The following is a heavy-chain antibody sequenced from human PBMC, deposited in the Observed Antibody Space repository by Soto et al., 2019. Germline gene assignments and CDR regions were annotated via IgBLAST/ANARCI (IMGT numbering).Heavy chain of an antibody. CDR1: GGTFSSYA. V-gene: IGHV1-69*13. CDR3: ARFPSRRFAVVAVGRMDL. D-gene: IGHD2-15*01. CDR2: IIPIFGTA. Sequence: AVKVSCKASGGTFSSYAISWVRQAPGQGLEWMGGIIPIFGTANYAQKFQGRVTMTADESTSTAYMELGSLRSEDTAVYYCARFPSRRFAVVAVGRMDLWGQGTTVTFSS. J-gene: IGHJ6*02.